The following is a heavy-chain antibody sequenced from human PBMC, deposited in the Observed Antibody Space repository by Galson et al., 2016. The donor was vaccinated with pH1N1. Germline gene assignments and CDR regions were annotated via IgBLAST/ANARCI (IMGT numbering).Heavy chain of an antibody. CDR2: ISGSGSTR. Sequence: SLRLSCAVSGLTFKNNAISWVRQAPGKGLEWVAAISGSGSTRNYADSVRGRFTISRDTSNDTLHLQMKRLSVEDTAVYYCATLLHWFGAPFEDFNFWGQGTTVTVSS. D-gene: IGHD3-10*01. CDR1: GLTFKNNA. V-gene: IGHV3-23*01. CDR3: ATLLHWFGAPFEDFNF. J-gene: IGHJ6*02.